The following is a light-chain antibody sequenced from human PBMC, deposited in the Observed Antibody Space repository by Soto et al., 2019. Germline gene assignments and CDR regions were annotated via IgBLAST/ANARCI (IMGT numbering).Light chain of an antibody. V-gene: IGKV3-20*01. CDR3: QQYGNSPRT. CDR2: DTS. Sequence: EIVLTQSPGTLSLSPGERATLSCRAGQSVSNNYLAWFQQTPGQAPRLLIYDTSRRGTGIPDRFSGSGSGTDFTLTISRLEPEDSAMYYCQQYGNSPRTFGQGTKVEI. CDR1: QSVSNNY. J-gene: IGKJ1*01.